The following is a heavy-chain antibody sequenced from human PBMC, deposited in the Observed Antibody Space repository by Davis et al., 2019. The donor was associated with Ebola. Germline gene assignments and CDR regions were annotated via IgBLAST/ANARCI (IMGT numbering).Heavy chain of an antibody. J-gene: IGHJ3*02. CDR2: ISYDGSNK. V-gene: IGHV3-30-3*01. CDR3: ARGNAFDI. Sequence: GGSLRLSCAASGFTFSSYAMHWVRQAPGKGLEWVAVISYDGSNKYYADSVKGRFTISRDNSKNTLYLQMNSLRAEDTAVYYCARGNAFDIWGQGTMVTVSS. CDR1: GFTFSSYA.